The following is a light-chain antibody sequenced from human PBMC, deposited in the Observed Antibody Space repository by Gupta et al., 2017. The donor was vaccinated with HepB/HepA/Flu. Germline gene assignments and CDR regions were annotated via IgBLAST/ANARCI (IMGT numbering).Light chain of an antibody. CDR3: QQDGSSPSIT. Sequence: EIVLTQSPGTLSLSPGERATLSCRASQSVSSSYLAWYQQKPGQAPRLLIYGASSRATGIPDRFSGSGYGTDFTLTISRREPEDFAVYYCQQDGSSPSITFGQGTLMEIK. V-gene: IGKV3-20*01. J-gene: IGKJ5*01. CDR1: QSVSSSY. CDR2: GAS.